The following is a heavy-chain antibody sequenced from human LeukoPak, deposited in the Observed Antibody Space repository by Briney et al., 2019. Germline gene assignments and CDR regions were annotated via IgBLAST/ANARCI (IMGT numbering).Heavy chain of an antibody. Sequence: SETLSLTCTVSGGSISSSSYYWGWIRQPPGKGLEWIGSIYYSGGTYYNPSLKSRVTISVDTSKNQFSLKLSSVTAADTAVYYCARVGVVRGVDYWGQGTLVTVSS. J-gene: IGHJ4*02. D-gene: IGHD3-3*01. V-gene: IGHV4-39*07. CDR1: GGSISSSSYY. CDR2: IYYSGGT. CDR3: ARVGVVRGVDY.